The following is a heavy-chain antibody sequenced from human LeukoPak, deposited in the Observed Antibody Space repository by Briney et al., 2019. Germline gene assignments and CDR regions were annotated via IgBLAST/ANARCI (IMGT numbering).Heavy chain of an antibody. CDR2: ISYDGSNK. J-gene: IGHJ4*02. CDR3: AKDRRGAGFDY. CDR1: GFTFGSYG. Sequence: GGSLRLSCAASGFTFGSYGMLWVRQAPGKGLEWVAVISYDGSNKYYADSVKGRFTISRDNSKNTLYLQMNSLRAEDTAVYYCAKDRRGAGFDYWGQGTLVTVSS. D-gene: IGHD6-19*01. V-gene: IGHV3-30*18.